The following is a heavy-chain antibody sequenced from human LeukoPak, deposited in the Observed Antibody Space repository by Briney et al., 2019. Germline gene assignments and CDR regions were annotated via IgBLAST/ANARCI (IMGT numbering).Heavy chain of an antibody. J-gene: IGHJ4*02. CDR2: IYSSGTT. V-gene: IGHV4-59*02. CDR1: GGSVHLSF. CDR3: GRRPAVDGPIDN. D-gene: IGHD3/OR15-3a*01. Sequence: WETLSLTCVVSGGSVHLSFWTWVRHPPGKGLEWIGCIYSSGTTDYSPSLKSRLTISIDTSKNQFSLRLASVTAADTAVYYSGRRPAVDGPIDNWGQGILVAVSS.